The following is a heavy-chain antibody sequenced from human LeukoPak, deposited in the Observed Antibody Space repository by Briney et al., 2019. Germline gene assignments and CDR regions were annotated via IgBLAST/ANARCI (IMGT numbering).Heavy chain of an antibody. V-gene: IGHV4-59*02. J-gene: IGHJ4*02. CDR2: IYYSGST. CDR3: ARVVGATVTG. CDR1: GGSVSSYY. D-gene: IGHD1-26*01. Sequence: SGTLSLTCTVSGGSVSSYYWSWIRQPPGKGLEWIGYIYYSGSTNYKPSLKSRVTISVETSKNQFSLKLRSVTAADTAVYYCARVVGATVTGWGQGTLVTVSS.